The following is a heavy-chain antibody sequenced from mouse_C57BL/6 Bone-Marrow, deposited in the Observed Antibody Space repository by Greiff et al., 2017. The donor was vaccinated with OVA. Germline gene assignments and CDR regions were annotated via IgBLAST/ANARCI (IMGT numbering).Heavy chain of an antibody. CDR3: AIFYYDYDGGPGFAY. CDR2: ISYDGSN. CDR1: GYSITSGYY. V-gene: IGHV3-6*01. D-gene: IGHD2-4*01. J-gene: IGHJ3*01. Sequence: EVKLQESGPGLVKPSQSLSLTCSVTGYSITSGYYWNWIRQFPGNKLEWMGYISYDGSNNYNPSLQNRISITRDTSKNQFFLKLNSVTTEDTATYYCAIFYYDYDGGPGFAYWGQGTLVTVSA.